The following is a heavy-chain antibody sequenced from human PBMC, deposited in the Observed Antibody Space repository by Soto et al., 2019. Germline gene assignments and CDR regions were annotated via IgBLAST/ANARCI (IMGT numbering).Heavy chain of an antibody. CDR3: AIILSVVVVPAAPYDAFDI. V-gene: IGHV1-18*01. CDR2: ISAYNGNT. D-gene: IGHD2-2*01. CDR1: GYTFTSYG. Sequence: ASVKVSCKASGYTFTSYGISWVRQAPGQGLEWMGWISAYNGNTNYAQKLQGRVTMTTDTSTSTAYMELRSLRSDDTAVYYCAIILSVVVVPAAPYDAFDIWGQGTMVTVSS. J-gene: IGHJ3*02.